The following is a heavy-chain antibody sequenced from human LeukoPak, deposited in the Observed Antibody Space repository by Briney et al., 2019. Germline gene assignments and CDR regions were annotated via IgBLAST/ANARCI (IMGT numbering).Heavy chain of an antibody. CDR2: INPNSGGT. D-gene: IGHD6-13*01. CDR3: ARGRKRYVGIAAADFDY. CDR1: GYTFTGYY. V-gene: IGHV1-2*02. J-gene: IGHJ4*02. Sequence: ASVKVSCKASGYTFTGYYMHWVRQAPGQGLEWMGWINPNSGGTNYAQKFQGRVTMTRDTSISTAYMELSRLRSEDTAVYYCARGRKRYVGIAAADFDYWGQGTLVTVSS.